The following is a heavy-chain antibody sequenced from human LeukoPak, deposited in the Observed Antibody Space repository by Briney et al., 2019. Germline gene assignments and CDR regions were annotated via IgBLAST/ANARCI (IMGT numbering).Heavy chain of an antibody. CDR2: IIPIFGTA. J-gene: IGHJ4*02. CDR1: GGTFSSYA. V-gene: IGHV1-69*05. Sequence: ASVKVSCKASGGTFSSYAISWVRQAPGQGPEWMGGIIPIFGTANYAQKFQGRVTITRDTSASTAYMELSSLRSEDTAVYYCGRDRWVVARGYFDYWGQGTLVTVSS. D-gene: IGHD2-15*01. CDR3: GRDRWVVARGYFDY.